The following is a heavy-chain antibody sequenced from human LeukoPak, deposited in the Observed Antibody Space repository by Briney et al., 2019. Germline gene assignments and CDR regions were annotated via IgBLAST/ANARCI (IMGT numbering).Heavy chain of an antibody. D-gene: IGHD6-13*01. Sequence: GASVRVSCKASGGTFSSYAISWVRQAPGQGLEWMGGIIPIFGTANYAQKFQGRVTITADESTSTAYMELSSLRSEDTAVYYCARELYSSSWYFDYWGQGTLVTVSS. CDR3: ARELYSSSWYFDY. J-gene: IGHJ4*02. CDR1: GGTFSSYA. CDR2: IIPIFGTA. V-gene: IGHV1-69*13.